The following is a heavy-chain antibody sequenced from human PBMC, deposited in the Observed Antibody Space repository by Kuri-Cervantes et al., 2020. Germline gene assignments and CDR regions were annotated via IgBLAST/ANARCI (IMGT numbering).Heavy chain of an antibody. J-gene: IGHJ6*02. V-gene: IGHV3-72*01. CDR2: IRNKANSYTT. CDR1: GFPFNDHY. CDR3: AKGDYCSSTSCYPGYYYGMAV. Sequence: LSLTCAASGFPFNDHYMDWVRQAPGKGLEWVGRIRNKANSYTTEYAASVKGRFTISRDNSKNTLYLQMNSLRAEDTAVYYCAKGDYCSSTSCYPGYYYGMAVWGQGTTVTVSS. D-gene: IGHD2-2*01.